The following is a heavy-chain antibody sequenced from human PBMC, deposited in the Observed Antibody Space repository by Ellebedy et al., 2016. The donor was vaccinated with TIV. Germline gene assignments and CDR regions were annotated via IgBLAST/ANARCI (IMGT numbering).Heavy chain of an antibody. D-gene: IGHD3-10*01. Sequence: MPSETLSLTCTVSGDSIRSYYGSWTRQPPGKGLEWIGYIYYSGSTNYNPSLKSRVTISIDTSKNQFSLKLSSVTAADTAVYYCARREGYYGSGSDYANWGQGTLVTVSS. J-gene: IGHJ4*02. CDR2: IYYSGST. CDR1: GDSIRSYY. CDR3: ARREGYYGSGSDYAN. V-gene: IGHV4-59*01.